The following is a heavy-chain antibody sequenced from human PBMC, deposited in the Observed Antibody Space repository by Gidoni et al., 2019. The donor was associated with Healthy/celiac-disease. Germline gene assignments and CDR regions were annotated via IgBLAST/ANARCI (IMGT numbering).Heavy chain of an antibody. CDR1: GFTFSSYG. D-gene: IGHD2-15*01. CDR3: ARYSTPAPDPVFDY. J-gene: IGHJ4*02. CDR2: IWYDGSNK. Sequence: QVQLVESGGGVVQPGRSLRLSCAAFGFTFSSYGMHWVRQAPGKGLGWVAVIWYDGSNKYYADSVKGRFTISRDNSKNTLYLQMNSLRAEDTAVYYCARYSTPAPDPVFDYWGQGTLVTVSS. V-gene: IGHV3-33*01.